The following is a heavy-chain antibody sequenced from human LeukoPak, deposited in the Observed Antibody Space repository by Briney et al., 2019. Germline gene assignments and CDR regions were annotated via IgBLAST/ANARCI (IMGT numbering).Heavy chain of an antibody. Sequence: SVKVSCKASGGTFSSYAISWVRQAPGQGLEWMGGIIPIFGTANYAQKFQGRVTITTDESTSTAYMELSSLRSEDTAVYYCAAPEPYNGSYFFNYWGQGTLVTVSS. CDR3: AAPEPYNGSYFFNY. V-gene: IGHV1-69*05. D-gene: IGHD1-26*01. CDR1: GGTFSSYA. J-gene: IGHJ4*02. CDR2: IIPIFGTA.